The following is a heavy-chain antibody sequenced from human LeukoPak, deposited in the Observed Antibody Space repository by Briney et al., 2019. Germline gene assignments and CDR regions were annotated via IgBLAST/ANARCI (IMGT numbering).Heavy chain of an antibody. J-gene: IGHJ4*02. CDR3: ARGTGYGSGSYSY. V-gene: IGHV3-7*01. CDR2: IKQDGSEK. D-gene: IGHD3-10*01. CDR1: GFTFSSYW. Sequence: GGSLRLSCAASGFTFSSYWMSWVRQAPGKGLEWVANIKQDGSEKYYVDSVKGRFTISRDNSKNTLYLQMGSLRAEDMAVYYCARGTGYGSGSYSYWGQGTLVTVSS.